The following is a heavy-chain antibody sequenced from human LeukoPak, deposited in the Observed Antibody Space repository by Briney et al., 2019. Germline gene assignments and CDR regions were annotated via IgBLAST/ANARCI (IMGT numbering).Heavy chain of an antibody. CDR1: GYTFTSYD. V-gene: IGHV1-8*02. CDR2: MNPNSGNT. J-gene: IGHJ4*02. Sequence: GASVKVSCKASGYTFTSYDIYWVRLDTAQGMEWMGWMNPNSGNTGYAQKFQSSVTMTRNTSISAAYMELSSRRSEGTAVYYCAREGTDYWGQGTLVTVSS. CDR3: AREGTDY.